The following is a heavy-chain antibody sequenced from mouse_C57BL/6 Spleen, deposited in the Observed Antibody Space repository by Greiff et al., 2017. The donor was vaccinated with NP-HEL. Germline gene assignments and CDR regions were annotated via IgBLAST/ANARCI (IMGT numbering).Heavy chain of an antibody. V-gene: IGHV1-50*01. Sequence: VQLQQSGAELVKPGASVKLSCKASGYTFTSYWMQWVKQRPGQGLEWIGEIDPSDSYTNYNQKFKGKATLTVDTSSSTAYMQLSSLTSEDSAVYYCARWYYGSSYEMDYWGQGTSVTVSS. D-gene: IGHD1-1*01. CDR1: GYTFTSYW. J-gene: IGHJ4*01. CDR3: ARWYYGSSYEMDY. CDR2: IDPSDSYT.